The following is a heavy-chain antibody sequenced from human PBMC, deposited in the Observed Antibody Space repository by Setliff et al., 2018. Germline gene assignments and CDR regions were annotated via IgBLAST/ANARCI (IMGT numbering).Heavy chain of an antibody. CDR1: GFTFKSHD. V-gene: IGHV3-73*01. Sequence: PGGSLRLSCGATGFTFKSHDMHWVRQASGKGLEWVGRIRSKPNSYATAYAASVKGRFTISRDDSENTAYLQMNSLKTEDTAVYYCSSSSSVAFDIWGQGTMVTVSS. J-gene: IGHJ3*02. CDR3: SSSSSVAFDI. D-gene: IGHD6-6*01. CDR2: IRSKPNSYAT.